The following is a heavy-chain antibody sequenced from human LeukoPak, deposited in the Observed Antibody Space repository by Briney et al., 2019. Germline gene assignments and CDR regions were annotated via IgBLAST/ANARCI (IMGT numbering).Heavy chain of an antibody. J-gene: IGHJ4*02. CDR2: ISAYNGNT. D-gene: IGHD3-10*01. Sequence: GASVKVSCEASGYTFTSCGISWVRQAPGQGLEWMGWISAYNGNTNYAQKLQGRVTMTTDTSTSTAYMELRSLRSDDTAVYYCARGPYGSGSYYKFDYWGQGTLVTVSS. V-gene: IGHV1-18*01. CDR1: GYTFTSCG. CDR3: ARGPYGSGSYYKFDY.